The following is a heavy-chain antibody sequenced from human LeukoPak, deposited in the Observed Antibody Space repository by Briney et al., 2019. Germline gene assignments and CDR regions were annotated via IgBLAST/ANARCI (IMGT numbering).Heavy chain of an antibody. Sequence: ASVKVSCKVSGYTFTDYYMHWVQQAPGKGLEWMGLVDPEDGETIYAEKFQGRVTITADTSTDTAYMELSSLRSEDTAVYYCASLTTVTLYYFDYWGQGTLVTVSS. CDR3: ASLTTVTLYYFDY. J-gene: IGHJ4*02. CDR1: GYTFTDYY. CDR2: VDPEDGET. V-gene: IGHV1-69-2*01. D-gene: IGHD4-17*01.